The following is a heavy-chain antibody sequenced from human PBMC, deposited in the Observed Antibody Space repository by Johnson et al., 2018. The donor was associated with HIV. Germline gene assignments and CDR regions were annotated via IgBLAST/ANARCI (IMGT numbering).Heavy chain of an antibody. CDR3: ARREIKCSSTSCQKAGAVDI. J-gene: IGHJ3*02. CDR2: IWYDGNNK. CDR1: GFTFSSYG. V-gene: IGHV3-30*19. Sequence: QVQLVESGGGVVQPGKSLRLSCVASGFTFSSYGMHWVRQTPGKGLQWVANIWYDGNNKYYADSVKGRFTISRDNSKNTLYLQMNSLRAEDTAVYYCARREIKCSSTSCQKAGAVDIWGQGTMVTVSS. D-gene: IGHD2-2*01.